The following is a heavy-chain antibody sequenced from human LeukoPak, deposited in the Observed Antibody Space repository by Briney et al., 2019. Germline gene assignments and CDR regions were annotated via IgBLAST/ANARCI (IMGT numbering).Heavy chain of an antibody. V-gene: IGHV1-69*04. CDR2: IIPILGIA. Sequence: GASVKVSCKASGYTFTSYDINWVRQAPGQRLEWMGRIIPILGIANYAQKFQGRVTITADKSTSTAYMELSSLRSEDTAVYYCARASYYFDYWGQGTLVTVSS. J-gene: IGHJ4*02. CDR3: ARASYYFDY. D-gene: IGHD2-15*01. CDR1: GYTFTSYD.